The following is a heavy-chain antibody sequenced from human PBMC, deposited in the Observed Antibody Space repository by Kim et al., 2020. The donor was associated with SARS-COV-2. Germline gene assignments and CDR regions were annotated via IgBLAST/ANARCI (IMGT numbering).Heavy chain of an antibody. CDR1: GGSISSGGYY. V-gene: IGHV4-31*03. D-gene: IGHD3-22*01. J-gene: IGHJ4*02. Sequence: SETLSLTCTVSGGSISSGGYYWSWIRQHPGKGLEWIGYIYYSGSTYYNPSLKSRVTISVDTSKNQFSLKLSSVTAADTAVYYCAREPVTMIVLDYWGQGTLVTVSS. CDR2: IYYSGST. CDR3: AREPVTMIVLDY.